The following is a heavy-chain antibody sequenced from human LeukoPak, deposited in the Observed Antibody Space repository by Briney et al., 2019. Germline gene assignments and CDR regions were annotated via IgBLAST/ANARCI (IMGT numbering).Heavy chain of an antibody. CDR1: GYTFTGYY. Sequence: ASVKVSCKASGYTFTGYYMHWVRQAPGQGLEWMGWINPSGGTNYAQKFQGGVTMTRDTSISTAYMELSRLRSDDTAVYYCARDQRYCSGGSCYPGWFDPWGQGTLVTVSS. CDR2: INPSGGT. V-gene: IGHV1-2*02. D-gene: IGHD2-15*01. CDR3: ARDQRYCSGGSCYPGWFDP. J-gene: IGHJ5*02.